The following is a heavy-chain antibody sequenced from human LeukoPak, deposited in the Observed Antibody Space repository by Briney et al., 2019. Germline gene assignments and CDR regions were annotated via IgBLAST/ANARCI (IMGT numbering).Heavy chain of an antibody. D-gene: IGHD3-16*01. CDR3: AREFEGTASGAGY. V-gene: IGHV3-21*01. J-gene: IGHJ4*02. Sequence: GGSLRLSCAASGFTFSNYEINWVRQAPGKGLEWVASMSVGSGLIYYAESVRGRFTVSRDNAKNSLYLQMKSLRADDTAVYFCAREFEGTASGAGYWGQGTLVTVSS. CDR2: MSVGSGLI. CDR1: GFTFSNYE.